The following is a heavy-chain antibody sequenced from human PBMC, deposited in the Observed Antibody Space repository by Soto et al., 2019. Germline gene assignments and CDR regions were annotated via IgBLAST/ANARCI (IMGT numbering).Heavy chain of an antibody. J-gene: IGHJ6*02. Sequence: QVQLVQSGAEVKKPGSSVKVSCKASRDAFSKYAFNWVRQAPGQGLEWMGWIIPIFSSTNYAEKFQGRVTITADESTSTAYMELRSLRFEDTAVYYCARGETYLGVGGQGTTVTVSS. D-gene: IGHD3-16*01. CDR3: ARGETYLGV. CDR2: IIPIFSST. V-gene: IGHV1-69*01. CDR1: RDAFSKYA.